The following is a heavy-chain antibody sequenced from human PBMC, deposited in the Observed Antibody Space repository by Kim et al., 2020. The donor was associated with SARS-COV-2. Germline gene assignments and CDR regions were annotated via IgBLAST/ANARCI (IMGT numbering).Heavy chain of an antibody. D-gene: IGHD3-10*01. CDR2: IYHSGST. Sequence: SETLSLTCAVSGGSISSSNWWSWVRQPPGKGLEWIGDIYHSGSTNYNPSLKSRVTISVDKSKNQFSLKLSSVTAADTAVYYCARRRNYGSGGNNWFDPWGQGTLVTVSS. J-gene: IGHJ5*02. CDR3: ARRRNYGSGGNNWFDP. V-gene: IGHV4-4*02. CDR1: GGSISSSNW.